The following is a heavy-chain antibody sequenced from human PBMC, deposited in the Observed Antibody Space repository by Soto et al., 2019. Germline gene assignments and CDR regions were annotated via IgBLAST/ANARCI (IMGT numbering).Heavy chain of an antibody. Sequence: EVQLLDSGGGLVQPGGSLRLSCAASGFTFNNYAMTWVRQAPGKGLEWVSAISGGGDTTSYADSVKGRFTVSRDGSKNTLYLQMSSLRAEDTAVYYCAKGRGGSGSLTPRVDFWGQGTLVTVSS. D-gene: IGHD3-10*01. J-gene: IGHJ4*02. V-gene: IGHV3-23*01. CDR3: AKGRGGSGSLTPRVDF. CDR1: GFTFNNYA. CDR2: ISGGGDTT.